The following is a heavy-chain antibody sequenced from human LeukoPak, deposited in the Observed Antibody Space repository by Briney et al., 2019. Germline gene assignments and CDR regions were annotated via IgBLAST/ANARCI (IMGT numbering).Heavy chain of an antibody. V-gene: IGHV3-48*01. Sequence: GGSLRLSCAASGFTFSSYGMYWVRQAPGKGLEWVSYISGSSSTIYYADSVRGRLTISRDNAKNSLYLQMNSLRVEDTAVYYCARDSGDFWSGPYWGQGTLVTVPS. D-gene: IGHD3-3*01. CDR3: ARDSGDFWSGPY. CDR1: GFTFSSYG. CDR2: ISGSSSTI. J-gene: IGHJ4*02.